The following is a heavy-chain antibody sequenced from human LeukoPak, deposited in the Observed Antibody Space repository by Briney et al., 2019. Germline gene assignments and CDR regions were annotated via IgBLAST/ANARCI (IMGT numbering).Heavy chain of an antibody. CDR2: INHSGST. V-gene: IGHV4-34*01. CDR1: GGSFSGYY. D-gene: IGHD4-17*01. Sequence: SETLSLTCAVYGGSFSGYYWSWIRQPPGKGLEWIGEINHSGSTNYNPSLKSRVTISVDTSKNQFSLKLSSVTAADTAVYYCARGGHGDYGTASYWFDPWGQGTLVTVSS. J-gene: IGHJ5*02. CDR3: ARGGHGDYGTASYWFDP.